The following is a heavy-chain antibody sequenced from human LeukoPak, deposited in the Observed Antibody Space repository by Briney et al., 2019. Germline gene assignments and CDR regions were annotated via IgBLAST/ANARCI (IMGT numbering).Heavy chain of an antibody. Sequence: VKVSCKASGYTFTGYCMHWVRQAPGQGLEWMGWINPNSGGTNYAQKFQGRVTMTRDTSISTAYMELSRLRSDDTAVYYCAREGSGSYYSSPYADYWGQGTLVTVSS. CDR3: AREGSGSYYSSPYADY. CDR1: GYTFTGYC. D-gene: IGHD1-26*01. J-gene: IGHJ4*02. V-gene: IGHV1-2*02. CDR2: INPNSGGT.